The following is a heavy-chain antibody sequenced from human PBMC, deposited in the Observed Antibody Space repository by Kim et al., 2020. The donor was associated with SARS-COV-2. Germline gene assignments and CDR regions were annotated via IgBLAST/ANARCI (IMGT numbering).Heavy chain of an antibody. CDR3: ARGDIGSGYHFFDY. CDR2: IKQDGSEK. CDR1: GFTFSNYW. Sequence: GGSLRLSCAASGFTFSNYWMSWVRQAPGNGLEWVVNIKQDGSEKYYVDSVKGRFTISRDSAKNSLYLQMNSLRAEDTAVYYCARGDIGSGYHFFDYWGQG. D-gene: IGHD3-22*01. V-gene: IGHV3-7*04. J-gene: IGHJ4*02.